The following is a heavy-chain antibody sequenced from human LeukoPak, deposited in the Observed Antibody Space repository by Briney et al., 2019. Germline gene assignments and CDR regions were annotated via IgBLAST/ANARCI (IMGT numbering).Heavy chain of an antibody. Sequence: SETLSLTCGVYGGSFSGYYWSWIRQPPGKGLEWIGEINHSGSTNYNPSLKSRVTISVDTSKNQFSLKLSSVTAADTAVYYCARGYCSSTGCLGGYWGQGTLVTVSS. D-gene: IGHD2-2*01. CDR2: INHSGST. CDR1: GGSFSGYY. V-gene: IGHV4-34*01. CDR3: ARGYCSSTGCLGGY. J-gene: IGHJ4*02.